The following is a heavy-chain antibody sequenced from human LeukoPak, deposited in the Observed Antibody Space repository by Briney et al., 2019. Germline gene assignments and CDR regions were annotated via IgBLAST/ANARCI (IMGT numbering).Heavy chain of an antibody. D-gene: IGHD6-13*01. Sequence: SETLSLTCTVSGVSISSGGYYWSWIRQHPGKGLEWIGYIYYSGSTYYNPSLKSRVTISVDTSKNQFSLKLSSVTAADTAVYYCARGLDSSSWYYWGQGTLVTVSS. CDR1: GVSISSGGYY. CDR2: IYYSGST. J-gene: IGHJ4*02. CDR3: ARGLDSSSWYY. V-gene: IGHV4-31*03.